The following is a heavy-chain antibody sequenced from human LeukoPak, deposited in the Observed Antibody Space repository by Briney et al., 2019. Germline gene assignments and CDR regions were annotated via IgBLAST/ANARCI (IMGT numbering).Heavy chain of an antibody. CDR2: ISESGGST. CDR3: ANPYCGGDCYFYFDS. J-gene: IGHJ4*02. V-gene: IGHV3-23*01. D-gene: IGHD2-21*02. Sequence: RGSLRLSCAASGVTFSSYAMSWVRPAPGKGLEWGSAISESGGSTYYADPVKGRFTISRGNSKNTLHLQMSSLRADDTAVYYCANPYCGGDCYFYFDSWGQGTLVSVSS. CDR1: GVTFSSYA.